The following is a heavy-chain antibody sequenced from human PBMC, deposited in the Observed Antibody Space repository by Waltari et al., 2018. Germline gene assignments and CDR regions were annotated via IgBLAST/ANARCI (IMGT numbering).Heavy chain of an antibody. Sequence: EVQLLESGGGLVQPGGSLRLSCAVSGFTLSNYAINWVRQAPGEGWEGVSSSSGDATYYADSVKGRFIISRDKSKNTVSLQMNSLRAEDTALYYCARGAERHDYWGQGTLVTVSS. CDR1: GFTLSNYA. D-gene: IGHD6-25*01. CDR3: ARGAERHDY. J-gene: IGHJ4*02. V-gene: IGHV3-23*01. CDR2: SSSGDAT.